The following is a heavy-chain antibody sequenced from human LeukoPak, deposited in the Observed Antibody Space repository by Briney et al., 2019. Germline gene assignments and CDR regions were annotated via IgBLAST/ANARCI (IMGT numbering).Heavy chain of an antibody. CDR2: ISSSSSTI. CDR1: GFTFSSYS. D-gene: IGHD6-13*01. CDR3: ATPLSYSSNAALGF. V-gene: IGHV3-48*02. Sequence: GGSLRLSCAASGFTFSSYSMNWVRQAPGKGLEWVSYISSSSSTIYNADSVKGRFTISRDNAKNSLYLQMNSLRDDDTAVYYCATPLSYSSNAALGFWGQGTLVTVSS. J-gene: IGHJ4*02.